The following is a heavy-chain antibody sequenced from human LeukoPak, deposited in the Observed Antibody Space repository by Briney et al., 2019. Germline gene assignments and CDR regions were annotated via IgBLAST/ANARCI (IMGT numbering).Heavy chain of an antibody. CDR3: ARQLMAIGQRLDYYYIDN. Sequence: SQTLSLTCVISGDSVSSDSAAWIWIRQSPSRGLEWLGRTYYRSRWYNDYAESVKGRTNIYPDTSKNQFSLQLNSVTSEDTAVYYCARQLMAIGQRLDYYYIDNWGQGTLVTVSS. V-gene: IGHV6-1*01. D-gene: IGHD2-21*01. J-gene: IGHJ4*02. CDR2: TYYRSRWYN. CDR1: GDSVSSDSAA.